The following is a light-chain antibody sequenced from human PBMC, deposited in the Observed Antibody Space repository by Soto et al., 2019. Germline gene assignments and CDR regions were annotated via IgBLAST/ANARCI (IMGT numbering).Light chain of an antibody. J-gene: IGKJ2*01. CDR2: GAS. CDR3: QHYGSAPYT. V-gene: IGKV3-20*01. Sequence: EIVLTQSPGTLSLSPGERATLSCRASQSVSSSYLAWYQQKPGRAPRLLIYGASSRPTGIPDRFSGSGSGKDFTLPISRLEPEDFAVYYCQHYGSAPYTFGQGTKLEIK. CDR1: QSVSSSY.